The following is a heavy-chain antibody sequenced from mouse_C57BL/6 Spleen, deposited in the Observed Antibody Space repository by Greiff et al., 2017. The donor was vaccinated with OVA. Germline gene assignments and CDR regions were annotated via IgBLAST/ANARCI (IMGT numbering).Heavy chain of an antibody. Sequence: QVQLKESGAELVRPGSSVKLSCKASGYTFTSYWMDWVKQRPGQGLEWIGNIYPSDSETHYNQKFKDKATLTVDKSSSTAYMQLSSLTSEDSAVYYCARGFTTVDAMDYWGQGTSVTVSS. V-gene: IGHV1-61*01. J-gene: IGHJ4*01. CDR2: IYPSDSET. CDR3: ARGFTTVDAMDY. CDR1: GYTFTSYW. D-gene: IGHD1-1*01.